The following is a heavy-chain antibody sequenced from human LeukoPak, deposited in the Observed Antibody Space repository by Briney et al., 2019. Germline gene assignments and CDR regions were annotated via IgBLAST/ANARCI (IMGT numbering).Heavy chain of an antibody. D-gene: IGHD6-13*01. Sequence: SETLSLTCIVSGGSVSSGTYYWNWIRQSPGKGLEWFGYIYYSGSANYNPSLKSRVTISVDTSKPQFSLKLNSVTAADTAMYYCTRGGSSWDLYFDLWGRGTLVTVSS. CDR2: IYYSGSA. J-gene: IGHJ2*01. V-gene: IGHV4-61*01. CDR1: GGSVSSGTYY. CDR3: TRGGSSWDLYFDL.